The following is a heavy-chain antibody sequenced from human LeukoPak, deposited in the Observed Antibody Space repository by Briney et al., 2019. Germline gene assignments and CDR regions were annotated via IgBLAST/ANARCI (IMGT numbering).Heavy chain of an antibody. V-gene: IGHV1-2*06. J-gene: IGHJ4*02. Sequence: ASVKVSCKASRYTFTGYYMHWVRQAPGQGLEWMGRINPNSGGTNFAQKFQGRVTMTRDTSISTAYMELSRLRSDDTAVYYCARSNCGGDCYGGFDYWGQGTLVTVSS. CDR1: RYTFTGYY. CDR2: INPNSGGT. D-gene: IGHD2-21*02. CDR3: ARSNCGGDCYGGFDY.